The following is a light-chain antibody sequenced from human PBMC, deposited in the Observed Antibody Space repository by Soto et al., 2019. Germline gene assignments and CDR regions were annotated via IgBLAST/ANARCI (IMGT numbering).Light chain of an antibody. CDR3: QKDSSAPYT. J-gene: IGKJ2*01. V-gene: IGKV1-27*01. CDR2: AAS. CDR1: QGISNY. Sequence: DIQMTQSPSSLSASVGDRVTITCRASQGISNYLAWYQQKPGKVPKLLIYAASTLQSGVPSRFSGSGSGTDFTLTISRVQPEDVANYSCQKDSSAPYTFGQGTKLEIK.